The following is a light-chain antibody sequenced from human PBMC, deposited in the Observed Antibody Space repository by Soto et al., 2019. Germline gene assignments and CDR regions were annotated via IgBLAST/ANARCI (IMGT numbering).Light chain of an antibody. CDR2: GAS. Sequence: EIVLTQSPGTLSLSPGERATLSCRGSQSVLNNYLAWYQQKPSQPPRLLIYGASSRATGIPDRFNGSGSGTDFTLTISRLEPEDFAVYYCQQYGRPPRTFGQGTKVEIK. V-gene: IGKV3-20*01. CDR1: QSVLNNY. J-gene: IGKJ1*01. CDR3: QQYGRPPRT.